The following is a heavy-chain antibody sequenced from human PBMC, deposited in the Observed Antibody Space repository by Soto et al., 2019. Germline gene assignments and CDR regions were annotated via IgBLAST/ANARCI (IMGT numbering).Heavy chain of an antibody. V-gene: IGHV4-34*01. Sequence: QVQLQQWGAGLLKPSETLSLTCAVYGGSFSGYYWSWIRQPPGKGLEWIGEINHSGSTNYNPSLKSRVTISVDTSKNQFSLKLSSVTAADTAVYYCARGGVRGVIPDYWGQGTLFTVSS. J-gene: IGHJ4*02. CDR2: INHSGST. CDR3: ARGGVRGVIPDY. CDR1: GGSFSGYY. D-gene: IGHD3-10*01.